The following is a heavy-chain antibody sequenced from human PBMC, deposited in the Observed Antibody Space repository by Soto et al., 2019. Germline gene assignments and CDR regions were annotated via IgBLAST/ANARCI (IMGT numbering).Heavy chain of an antibody. CDR3: ARGEMADAFDI. V-gene: IGHV1-46*04. J-gene: IGHJ3*02. Sequence: QVQLVQSGAEVKKPGASVKVSCKASGYTFTSYYMHWVRQAPGQGLEWMGIINPSGGSTSYAQKLQGRVTMTRATSTSTVYMELSSLRSEDTAVYCCARGEMADAFDIWGQGTMVTVSS. D-gene: IGHD1-26*01. CDR2: INPSGGST. CDR1: GYTFTSYY.